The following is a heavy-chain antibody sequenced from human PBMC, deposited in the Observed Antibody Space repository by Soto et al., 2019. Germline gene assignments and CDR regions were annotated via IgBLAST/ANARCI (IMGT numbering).Heavy chain of an antibody. CDR3: LPAPVRGVIKNFDY. V-gene: IGHV1-58*02. CDR1: GFTFTSSA. J-gene: IGHJ4*02. D-gene: IGHD3-10*01. Sequence: ASVKVSCKASGFTFTSSAMQWVRQARGQRLEWIGWIVVGSGNTNYAQKFQERVTITRDMSTSTAYMELSSLRSEDTAVYYCLPAPVRGVIKNFDYWGQGTLVTVSS. CDR2: IVVGSGNT.